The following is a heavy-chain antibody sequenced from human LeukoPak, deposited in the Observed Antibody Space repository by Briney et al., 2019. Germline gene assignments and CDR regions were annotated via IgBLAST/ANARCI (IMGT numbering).Heavy chain of an antibody. CDR2: INHSGST. CDR1: GGSFSGYY. CDR3: ARAVDCSSTSCHGIDGMDV. J-gene: IGHJ6*02. Sequence: SETLSLTCAVYGGSFSGYYWSWIRQPPGKGLEWIGEINHSGSTNYNPSLKSRVTISVDTSKNQFSLKLSSVTAADTAVYYCARAVDCSSTSCHGIDGMDVWGQGTTVTVSS. D-gene: IGHD2-2*01. V-gene: IGHV4-34*01.